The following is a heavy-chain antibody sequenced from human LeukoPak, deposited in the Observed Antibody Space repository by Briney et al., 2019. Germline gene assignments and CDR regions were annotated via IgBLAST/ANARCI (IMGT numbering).Heavy chain of an antibody. CDR1: GFTFSSYA. CDR3: ATVGHYGPGSSRLTWFES. CDR2: VSGNGYST. D-gene: IGHD3-10*01. Sequence: GGSLRLSCAASGFTFSSYATTWVRHAPGKGLEWVSGVSGNGYSTYYADSVRGRFTVPRDNSKNTLSLRMNSLRADDTAVYYCATVGHYGPGSSRLTWFESWGQGTLVMVSS. J-gene: IGHJ5*01. V-gene: IGHV3-23*01.